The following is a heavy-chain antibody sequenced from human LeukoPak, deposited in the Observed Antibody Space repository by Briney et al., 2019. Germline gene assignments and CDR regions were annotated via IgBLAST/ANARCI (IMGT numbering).Heavy chain of an antibody. D-gene: IGHD6-19*01. Sequence: PSETLSLTCTVSGGSISSTSYYWGWLRHPPGKGLEWIGSIYYRGSTYYNPFLKSRLTIYVDTSKNQFSLSLSSVTAADTAVYYCARGSSGWPWYFDLWGRGTLVTVSS. CDR2: IYYRGST. J-gene: IGHJ2*01. V-gene: IGHV4-39*01. CDR1: GGSISSTSYY. CDR3: ARGSSGWPWYFDL.